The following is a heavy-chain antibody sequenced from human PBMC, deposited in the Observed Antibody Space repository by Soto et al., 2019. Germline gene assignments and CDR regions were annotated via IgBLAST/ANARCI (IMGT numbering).Heavy chain of an antibody. V-gene: IGHV4-59*08. CDR2: IYYSGST. CDR1: GGSISSYY. CDR3: ASVGATYPY. D-gene: IGHD1-26*01. Sequence: SETLSLTCTVSGGSISSYYWSWIRQPPGKGLEWIGYIYYSGSTNYNPSLKSRVTISVDTSKNQFSLKLSSVTAADTAVYYCASVGATYPYWGQGTLVTVSS. J-gene: IGHJ4*02.